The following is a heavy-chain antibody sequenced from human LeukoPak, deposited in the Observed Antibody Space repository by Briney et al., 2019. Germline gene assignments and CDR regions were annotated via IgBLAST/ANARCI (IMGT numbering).Heavy chain of an antibody. Sequence: GGSLRLPCAASGFILSDYYMSWVRQAPGKGLEWVSVIYSGGSTYYADSVKGRVTISRDNSRNTLYLQMNSLRAEDTAVYYCVRDVGGDSSGFDFWGQGTLVTVSS. CDR3: VRDVGGDSSGFDF. CDR2: IYSGGST. D-gene: IGHD3-22*01. V-gene: IGHV3-66*01. J-gene: IGHJ4*02. CDR1: GFILSDYY.